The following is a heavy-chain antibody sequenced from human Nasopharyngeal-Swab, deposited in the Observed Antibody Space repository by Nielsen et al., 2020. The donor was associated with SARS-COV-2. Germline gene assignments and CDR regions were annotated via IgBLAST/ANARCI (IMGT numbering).Heavy chain of an antibody. CDR2: FDPKDGET. V-gene: IGHV1-24*01. D-gene: IGHD2-2*01. CDR3: RVVPAAMWYYYYGMDV. J-gene: IGHJ6*02. Sequence: ASVKVSCKVSGYTLTDLSMHWVRQAPGKGLEWMGGFDPKDGETIYAQKFQGRVTMTEDTSTDTAYMELSSLKSEDTAVYYCRVVPAAMWYYYYGMDVWGQGTTVTVSS. CDR1: GYTLTDLS.